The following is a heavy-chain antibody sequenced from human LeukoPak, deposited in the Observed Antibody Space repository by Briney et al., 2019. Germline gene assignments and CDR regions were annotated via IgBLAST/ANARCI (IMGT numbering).Heavy chain of an antibody. V-gene: IGHV3-49*04. J-gene: IGHJ4*02. Sequence: PGESLRLSCTASGFIFGDYAMSWVRQAPGKGLEWVGFIRSKAYGGTTEYAASVKGRFTISRDDSKSIAYLQMNSLKTEDTAVYYCTRDDVDTAMYFDYWGQGTLVTVSS. CDR3: TRDDVDTAMYFDY. CDR1: GFIFGDYA. CDR2: IRSKAYGGTT. D-gene: IGHD5-18*01.